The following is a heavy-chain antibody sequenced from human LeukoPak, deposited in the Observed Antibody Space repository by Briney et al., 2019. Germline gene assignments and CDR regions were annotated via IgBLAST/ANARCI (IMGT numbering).Heavy chain of an antibody. CDR1: GGSISSYY. J-gene: IGHJ4*02. CDR3: ARDLASSGCYDY. Sequence: SETLSLTCTVSGGSISSYYWSWIRQPPGKGLEWIGYIYYSGSTNYNPSLKSRVTISVDTSKNQFPLKLSSETAADTAVYYCARDLASSGCYDYWGQGTLVTVSS. CDR2: IYYSGST. V-gene: IGHV4-59*01. D-gene: IGHD6-19*01.